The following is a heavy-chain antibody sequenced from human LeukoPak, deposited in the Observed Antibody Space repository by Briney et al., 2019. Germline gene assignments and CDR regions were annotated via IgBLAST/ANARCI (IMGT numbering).Heavy chain of an antibody. CDR1: GLTFSNYA. CDR2: IGGGGGGI. V-gene: IGHV3-23*01. D-gene: IGHD4-23*01. Sequence: PGGSLRLSCAASGLTFSNYAMTWVRQAPGKGLEWISVIGGGGGGIQYADSVQGRFTISRDNSKNTLYLQMNSLRVEDTAVYYCAKYAPPTTVATRYFDYWGQGIVVTVSS. CDR3: AKYAPPTTVATRYFDY. J-gene: IGHJ4*02.